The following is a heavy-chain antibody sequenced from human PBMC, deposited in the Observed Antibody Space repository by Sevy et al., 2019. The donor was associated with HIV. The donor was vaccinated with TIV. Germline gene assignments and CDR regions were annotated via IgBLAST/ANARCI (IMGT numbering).Heavy chain of an antibody. CDR1: GFNLSTYI. CDR2: ISRSGGST. Sequence: GGSLRLSCAASGFNLSTYIMTWVRQAPGKGLEWVSGISRSGGSTYYAYSLKGRFTIFRDNSKSTVNLQMNSLRAEDTAVYKCAKGDRTFYGLDVWGQGTTVTVSS. J-gene: IGHJ6*02. CDR3: AKGDRTFYGLDV. V-gene: IGHV3-23*01. D-gene: IGHD2-15*01.